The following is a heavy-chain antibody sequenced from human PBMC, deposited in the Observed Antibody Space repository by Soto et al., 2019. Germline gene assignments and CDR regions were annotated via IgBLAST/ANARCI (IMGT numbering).Heavy chain of an antibody. CDR1: GFTFSSYE. CDR3: ARTSSPTGTTTYNFDY. D-gene: IGHD1-1*01. Sequence: GGSLRLSCAASGFTFSSYEMNWVRQAPGKGLEWVPYISSSGSTIYYADSVKGRFTISRDNAKNSLYLQMNSLRAEDTAVYYCARTSSPTGTTTYNFDYWGQGTLVTVSS. V-gene: IGHV3-48*03. J-gene: IGHJ4*02. CDR2: ISSSGSTI.